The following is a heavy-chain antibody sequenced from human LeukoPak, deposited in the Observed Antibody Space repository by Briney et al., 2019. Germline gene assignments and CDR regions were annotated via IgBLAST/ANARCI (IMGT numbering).Heavy chain of an antibody. Sequence: PSETLSLTCTVSGGSISSYYWSWIRQPPGKGLEWIGYIYYSGSTNYNPSLKSRVTISVGTSKNQFSLKLSSVTAADTAVYYCARGLGRITMVRGAIPGWFDPWGQGTLVTVSS. V-gene: IGHV4-59*01. J-gene: IGHJ5*02. CDR3: ARGLGRITMVRGAIPGWFDP. CDR1: GGSISSYY. CDR2: IYYSGST. D-gene: IGHD3-10*01.